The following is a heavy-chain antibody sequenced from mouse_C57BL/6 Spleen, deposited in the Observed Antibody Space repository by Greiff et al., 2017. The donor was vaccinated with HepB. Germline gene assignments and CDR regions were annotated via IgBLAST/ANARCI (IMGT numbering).Heavy chain of an antibody. Sequence: EVKLVESGAELVKPGASVKLSCTASGFNIKDYYMHWVKQRTEQGLEWIGRIDPEDGETKYAPKFQGKATITADTSSNTAYLQLSSLTSEDTAVYYCASYYGSSYGNYFDYWGQGTTLTVSS. J-gene: IGHJ2*01. D-gene: IGHD1-1*01. CDR1: GFNIKDYY. CDR3: ASYYGSSYGNYFDY. V-gene: IGHV14-2*01. CDR2: IDPEDGET.